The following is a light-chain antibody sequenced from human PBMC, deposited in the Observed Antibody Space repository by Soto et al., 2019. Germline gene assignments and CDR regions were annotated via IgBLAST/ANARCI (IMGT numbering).Light chain of an antibody. CDR1: HRDVGGYNY. V-gene: IGLV2-14*01. CDR2: DVS. J-gene: IGLJ1*01. Sequence: QSVLTQPASLSGASWQSVTLSFTGNHRDVGGYNYVSWYQQHPGKAPKFMIYDVSNRPSGVSNRFSGSKSGNTASLTISGLQAEDEADYYCSSYTSSSSLYVFGTGTKVTVL. CDR3: SSYTSSSSLYV.